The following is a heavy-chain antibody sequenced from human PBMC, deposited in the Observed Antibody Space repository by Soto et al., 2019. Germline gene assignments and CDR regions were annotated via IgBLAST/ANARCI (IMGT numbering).Heavy chain of an antibody. V-gene: IGHV3-74*01. Sequence: EVHLVESGGGLVQPGGSLRLSCEASGLAFSTYWMHWVRQAPGKGLVWVARINFDGSTTTYSDSVKGRFIISRDNANNTLVVQKDSLRVDETAVYDCVTGAPRRGSRPMAHRGQGTLVTVSS. CDR2: INFDGSTT. D-gene: IGHD1-26*01. CDR3: VTGAPRRGSRPMAH. J-gene: IGHJ1*01. CDR1: GLAFSTYW.